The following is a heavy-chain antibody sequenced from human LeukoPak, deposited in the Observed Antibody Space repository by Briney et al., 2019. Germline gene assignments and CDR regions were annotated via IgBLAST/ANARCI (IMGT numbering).Heavy chain of an antibody. CDR2: IIPILGIA. V-gene: IGHV1-69*04. D-gene: IGHD6-19*01. CDR3: ARDPSPGWYGT. CDR1: GGTFSSYA. Sequence: SVKVSCKASGGTFSSYAISWVRQAPGQGLEWMGRIIPILGIANYAQKFQGRVTITADKSTSTAYMELSSLRSEDTAVYYCARDPSPGWYGTWGQGTLVTVSS. J-gene: IGHJ4*02.